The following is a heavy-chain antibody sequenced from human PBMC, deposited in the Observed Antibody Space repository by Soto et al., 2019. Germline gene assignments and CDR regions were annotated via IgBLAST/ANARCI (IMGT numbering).Heavy chain of an antibody. V-gene: IGHV1-18*01. D-gene: IGHD1-1*01. J-gene: IGHJ4*02. CDR3: ARGGTTGGTGLVDF. Sequence: QVQLVQSGGEVKKPGASVKVSCKASGYAFTTYGITWVRQAPGQGLEWMGWISPYNGHTSYAQNLQDRVTLTTDTSTPTAYMELRSLRSDDAAVYYCARGGTTGGTGLVDFWGQGSLVPVSS. CDR2: ISPYNGHT. CDR1: GYAFTTYG.